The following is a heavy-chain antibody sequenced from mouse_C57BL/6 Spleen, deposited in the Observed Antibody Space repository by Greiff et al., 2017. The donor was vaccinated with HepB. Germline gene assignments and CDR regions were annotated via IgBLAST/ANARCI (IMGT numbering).Heavy chain of an antibody. D-gene: IGHD1-1*01. J-gene: IGHJ4*01. V-gene: IGHV1-52*01. Sequence: QVQLQQPGAELVRPGSSVKLSCKASGYTFTSYWMHWVKQRPIQGLEWIGNIDPSDSETHYNQKFKDKATLTVDKSSSTAYMQLSSLTSEDSAVYYGARGGPGTVVATDYAMDYWGQGTSVTVSS. CDR1: GYTFTSYW. CDR2: IDPSDSET. CDR3: ARGGPGTVVATDYAMDY.